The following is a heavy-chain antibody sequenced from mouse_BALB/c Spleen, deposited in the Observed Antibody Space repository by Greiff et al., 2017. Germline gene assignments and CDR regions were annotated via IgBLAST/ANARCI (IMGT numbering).Heavy chain of an antibody. Sequence: QVQLKESGPGLVQPSQSLSITCTVSGFSLTSYGVHWVRQSPGKGLEWLGVIWSGGSTDYNAAFISRLSISTDNSKSQVFFKMNSLQANDTAIYYCARNWGQLGLYYAMDYWGQGTSVTVSS. V-gene: IGHV2-2*02. CDR1: GFSLTSYG. D-gene: IGHD3-2*01. J-gene: IGHJ4*01. CDR3: ARNWGQLGLYYAMDY. CDR2: IWSGGST.